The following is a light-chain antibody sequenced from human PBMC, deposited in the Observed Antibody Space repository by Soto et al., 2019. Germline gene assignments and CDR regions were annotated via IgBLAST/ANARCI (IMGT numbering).Light chain of an antibody. CDR3: QQRSNWL. J-gene: IGKJ3*01. Sequence: EIVLTQSPATLSLSPGERATLSCRASQSVSVYLAWYQQKPGQAPRLLIYDASNRATGIPARFSGSGSGTDFTLTISGLEPEDFAVYHCQQRSNWLVGTGTKVDIK. CDR2: DAS. CDR1: QSVSVY. V-gene: IGKV3-11*01.